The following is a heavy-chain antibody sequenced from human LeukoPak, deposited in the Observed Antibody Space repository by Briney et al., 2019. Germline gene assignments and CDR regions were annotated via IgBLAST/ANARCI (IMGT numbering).Heavy chain of an antibody. CDR3: ARGGYDILTGYMYYFDY. V-gene: IGHV1-69*05. Sequence: SVKVSRKASGGTFSNYAISWVRQAPRQGLEWMGGIIPIFGTANYAQKLQGRVTITTDESTSTAYMELSSLRSEDTAVYYCARGGYDILTGYMYYFDYWGQGTLVTVSS. CDR2: IIPIFGTA. CDR1: GGTFSNYA. J-gene: IGHJ4*02. D-gene: IGHD3-9*01.